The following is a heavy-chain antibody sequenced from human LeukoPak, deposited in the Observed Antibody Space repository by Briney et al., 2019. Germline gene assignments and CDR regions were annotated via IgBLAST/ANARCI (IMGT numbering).Heavy chain of an antibody. J-gene: IGHJ3*02. D-gene: IGHD5-18*01. CDR2: INHSGST. Sequence: PSETLSLTCAVYGGPFSGYYWSWIRQPPGKGLEWIGEINHSGSTSYNPSLMSRVTISVDTSKNQISLKLSSVTAADTAVYYCARVRRTAMVRGQNDAFDIWGQGTMVTVSS. V-gene: IGHV4-34*01. CDR1: GGPFSGYY. CDR3: ARVRRTAMVRGQNDAFDI.